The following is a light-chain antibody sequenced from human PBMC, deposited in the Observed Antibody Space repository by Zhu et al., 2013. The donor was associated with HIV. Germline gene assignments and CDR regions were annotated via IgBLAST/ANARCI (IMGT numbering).Light chain of an antibody. CDR3: QQYGRSPRT. V-gene: IGKV3-20*01. Sequence: TQSPATLSVSPGERVSLSCRASQSISTNLAWYQQKPGQAPRLLIYDASNRATGVPDRFSGSGSGTDFTLTISRLEPEDFALYYCQQYGRSPRTFGQGTKVEIK. CDR1: QSISTN. J-gene: IGKJ1*01. CDR2: DAS.